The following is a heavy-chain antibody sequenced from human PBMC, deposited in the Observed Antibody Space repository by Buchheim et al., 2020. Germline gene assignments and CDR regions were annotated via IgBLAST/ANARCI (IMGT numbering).Heavy chain of an antibody. CDR1: GFTFSSYE. CDR3: ASGYDSSGYYWYYYGMDV. Sequence: EVQLVESGGGLVQPGGSLRLSCAAPGFTFSSYEMNWVRQAPGKGLEWVSYISSSGSTIYYADSVKGRFTISRDNAKNSLYLQMNSLRAEDTAVYYCASGYDSSGYYWYYYGMDVWGQGTT. D-gene: IGHD3-22*01. V-gene: IGHV3-48*03. J-gene: IGHJ6*02. CDR2: ISSSGSTI.